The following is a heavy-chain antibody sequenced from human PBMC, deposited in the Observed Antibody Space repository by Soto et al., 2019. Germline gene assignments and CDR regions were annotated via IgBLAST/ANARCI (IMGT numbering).Heavy chain of an antibody. CDR2: IRSKANSYAT. D-gene: IGHD1-26*01. J-gene: IGHJ3*02. CDR3: TSRGWEDAFDI. CDR1: GFTFSGSA. Sequence: GGSLRLSCAASGFTFSGSAMHWVRQASGKGLEWVGRIRSKANSYATAYAASVKGRFTISRDDSKNTAYLQMNSLKTEDTAVYYCTSRGWEDAFDIWGQGTMVTVSS. V-gene: IGHV3-73*01.